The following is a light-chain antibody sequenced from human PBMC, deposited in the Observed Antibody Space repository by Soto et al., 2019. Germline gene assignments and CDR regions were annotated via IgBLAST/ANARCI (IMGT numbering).Light chain of an antibody. CDR1: QSLVHGDGNTY. Sequence: DIVLTQTPLSSPVTLGQPASISCRSSQSLVHGDGNTYLSWLQQRPGQPPRLLIYMISNRFSGVPEIFAGSGAGTAFTLRISGVEAEDVVVYYCMQATQAYTFGQGTKLEIK. CDR2: MIS. J-gene: IGKJ2*01. CDR3: MQATQAYT. V-gene: IGKV2-24*01.